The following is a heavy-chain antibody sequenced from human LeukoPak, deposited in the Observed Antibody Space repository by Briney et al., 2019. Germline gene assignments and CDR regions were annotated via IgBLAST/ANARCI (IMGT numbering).Heavy chain of an antibody. D-gene: IGHD6-13*01. J-gene: IGHJ1*01. CDR3: ATTVSAGTYRYFHH. CDR1: GYIFTTYA. CDR2: INAGIGNT. V-gene: IGHV1-3*01. Sequence: ASVKVSCKASGYIFTTYAMHWVPQAPGQSLEWMGWINAGIGNTKYLQKFQGRVTITRDTAANIAYMELSSLRSEDTAVYYCATTVSAGTYRYFHHWGQGTLVTVSS.